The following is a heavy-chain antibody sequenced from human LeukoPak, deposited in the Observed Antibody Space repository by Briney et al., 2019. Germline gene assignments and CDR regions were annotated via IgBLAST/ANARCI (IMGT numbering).Heavy chain of an antibody. J-gene: IGHJ3*02. CDR3: AREAGIFGNAFDI. D-gene: IGHD3-3*01. V-gene: IGHV4-39*07. CDR1: GGSISSNSYY. CDR2: IYYSGST. Sequence: SETLSLTCTVSGGSISSNSYYWGWIRQPPGKGLEWIGNIYYSGSTYYNPSLKSRVTISVDTSKNQFSLKLSSVTAADTAVYYCAREAGIFGNAFDIWGQGTMVTVSS.